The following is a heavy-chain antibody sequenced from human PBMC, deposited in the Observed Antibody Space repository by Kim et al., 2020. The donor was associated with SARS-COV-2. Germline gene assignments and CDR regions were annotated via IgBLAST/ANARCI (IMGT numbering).Heavy chain of an antibody. J-gene: IGHJ6*03. D-gene: IGHD2-15*01. CDR3: ARDVGGYCSGGSCYHRYYYYMDV. CDR2: ISSSSSTI. CDR1: GFTFSSYS. V-gene: IGHV3-48*02. Sequence: GGSLRLSCAASGFTFSSYSMNWVRQAPGKGLEWVSYISSSSSTIYYADSVKGRFTISRDNAKNSLYLQMNSLRDEDTAVYYCARDVGGYCSGGSCYHRYYYYMDVWGKGTTVTVSS.